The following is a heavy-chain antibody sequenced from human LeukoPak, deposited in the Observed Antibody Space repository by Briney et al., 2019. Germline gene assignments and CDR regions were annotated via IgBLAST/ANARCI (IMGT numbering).Heavy chain of an antibody. J-gene: IGHJ4*02. CDR1: GYTFTSYG. CDR3: ARAERWLPPLGAYFDY. Sequence: GALVKVSCKASGYTFTSYGISWVRQAPGQGLEWMGWISAYNGNTNYAQKLQGRVTMTTDTSTSTAYMELRSLRSDDTAVYYCARAERWLPPLGAYFDYWGQGTLVTVSS. D-gene: IGHD5-24*01. CDR2: ISAYNGNT. V-gene: IGHV1-18*01.